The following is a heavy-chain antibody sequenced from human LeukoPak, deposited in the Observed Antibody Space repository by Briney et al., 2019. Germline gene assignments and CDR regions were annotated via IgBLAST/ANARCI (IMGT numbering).Heavy chain of an antibody. CDR3: AREEGELPRDYMDV. Sequence: PGGSLRLSCAASGFTFSSYSMNWVRQAPGKGLEWVSSISSSSSYIYYADSVKGRFTISRDNAKNSLYLQMNSLRAEDTAVYYCAREEGELPRDYMDVWGKGTTVTASS. J-gene: IGHJ6*03. D-gene: IGHD1-7*01. CDR2: ISSSSSYI. CDR1: GFTFSSYS. V-gene: IGHV3-21*01.